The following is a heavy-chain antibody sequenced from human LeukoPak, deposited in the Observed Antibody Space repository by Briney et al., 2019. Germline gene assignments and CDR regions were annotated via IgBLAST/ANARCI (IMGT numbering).Heavy chain of an antibody. CDR2: INPSGGST. CDR3: ARGASVYSSSDYYNFDY. J-gene: IGHJ4*02. V-gene: IGHV1-46*01. CDR1: GGTFTSYY. Sequence: VASVKVSCKASGGTFTSYYIHWVRQAPGQGLEWMGIINPSGGSTSYAQRFQGRVTMTRDTSTGTVYMELSSLRSEDTAVYYCARGASVYSSSDYYNFDYWGQGILVTVSS. D-gene: IGHD3-22*01.